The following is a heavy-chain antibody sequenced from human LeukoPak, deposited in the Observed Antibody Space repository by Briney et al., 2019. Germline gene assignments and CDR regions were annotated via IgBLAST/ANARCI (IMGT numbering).Heavy chain of an antibody. D-gene: IGHD6-19*01. Sequence: SETLSLTCTVSGGSMSPYHWGWIRQPPGKGREWTGYIDYSGSTNDNPSINSRVKISVDTSKNQCSLRLRSVTAADTAIYYCASAVSGRFDYWGQGTLVTVSS. V-gene: IGHV4-59*08. CDR2: IDYSGST. J-gene: IGHJ4*02. CDR1: GGSMSPYH. CDR3: ASAVSGRFDY.